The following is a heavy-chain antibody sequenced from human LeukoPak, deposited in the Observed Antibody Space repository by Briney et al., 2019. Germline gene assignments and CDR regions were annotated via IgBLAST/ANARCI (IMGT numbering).Heavy chain of an antibody. CDR2: INSDGSST. J-gene: IGHJ4*02. CDR1: GFTFSSYW. CDR3: ARGEEMATIKGTFDY. Sequence: PGGSLRLSCAASGFTFSSYWMHWVRHAPGKGLVWVSRINSDGSSTTYADSVKGRFTISRDNAKNTLYLQMNSLRAEDTAVYYCARGEEMATIKGTFDYWGQGTLVTVSS. V-gene: IGHV3-74*01. D-gene: IGHD5-24*01.